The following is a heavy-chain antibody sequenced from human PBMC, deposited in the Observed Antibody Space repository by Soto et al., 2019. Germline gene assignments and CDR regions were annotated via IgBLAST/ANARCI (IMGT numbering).Heavy chain of an antibody. Sequence: QIQLVQSGAEVKKPGASVRVSCETSGYTFVSYGISWVRQAPGQGLEWMGWISPYNGNTNYAEKFKDRVTLTTDTSTDTAFLDLRSLTSDDTAVYFRARDQYYFDSSGYYDFWGQGTLVTVSS. CDR3: ARDQYYFDSSGYYDF. D-gene: IGHD3-22*01. CDR2: ISPYNGNT. J-gene: IGHJ4*02. V-gene: IGHV1-18*04. CDR1: GYTFVSYG.